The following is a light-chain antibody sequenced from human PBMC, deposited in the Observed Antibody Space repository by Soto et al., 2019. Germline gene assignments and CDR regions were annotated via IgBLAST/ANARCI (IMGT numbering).Light chain of an antibody. CDR1: QSISSW. Sequence: DIQMTQCPSTLSASVGDRVTISCRASQSISSWLACYQQKRGKAPKVLIYKAPSLQSGVPSRFSGSGSGTEFTLTISSLHPDDFATYYCQQYNSYSSTFGQGTNVYIK. CDR2: KAP. V-gene: IGKV1-5*03. CDR3: QQYNSYSST. J-gene: IGKJ1*01.